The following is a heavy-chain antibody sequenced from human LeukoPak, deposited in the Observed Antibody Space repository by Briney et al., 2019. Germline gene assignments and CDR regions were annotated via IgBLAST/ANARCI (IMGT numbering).Heavy chain of an antibody. CDR1: GGSISSYY. Sequence: NPSETLSLTCTVSGGSISSYYWSWIRQPPGKGPEWIAYIYYSGSTNYNPSLKSRITISVDTSKNQFSLKLRSVTAADTAVYYCASERRYCSSTRCPNWFDPWGQGTLVTVSS. J-gene: IGHJ5*02. D-gene: IGHD2-2*01. CDR2: IYYSGST. CDR3: ASERRYCSSTRCPNWFDP. V-gene: IGHV4-59*01.